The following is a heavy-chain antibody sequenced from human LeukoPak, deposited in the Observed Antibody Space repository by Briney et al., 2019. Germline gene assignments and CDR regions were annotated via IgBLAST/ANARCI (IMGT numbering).Heavy chain of an antibody. CDR2: IYTSGST. Sequence: SETLSLTCTVSGGSISSYYWSWIRQPAGKGLEWIGRIYTSGSTNYNPSLKSRVTMSVDTSKNQFSLKLSSVTAADTAVYYCARVAYCSGGSCYFMDYWGQGTLVTVSS. CDR3: ARVAYCSGGSCYFMDY. D-gene: IGHD2-15*01. V-gene: IGHV4-4*07. J-gene: IGHJ4*02. CDR1: GGSISSYY.